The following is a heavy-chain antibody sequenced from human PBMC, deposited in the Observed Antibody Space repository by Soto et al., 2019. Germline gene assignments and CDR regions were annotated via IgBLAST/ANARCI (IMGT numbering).Heavy chain of an antibody. CDR2: IIPIFGTA. V-gene: IGHV1-69*13. D-gene: IGHD2-8*01. Sequence: SVKVSCKASGGTFSSYAISWVRQAPGQGLEWMGGIIPIFGTANYAQKFQGRVTITADESTSTAYTELSSLRSEATAVYYCAKGGVSKPNLLYYYSDSGMDFCGHGTTVT. CDR3: AKGGVSKPNLLYYYSDSGMDF. CDR1: GGTFSSYA. J-gene: IGHJ6*02.